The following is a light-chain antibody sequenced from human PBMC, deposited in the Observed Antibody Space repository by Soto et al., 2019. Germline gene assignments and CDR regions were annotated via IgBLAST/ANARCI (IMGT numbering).Light chain of an antibody. CDR2: GNT. Sequence: QSVLTQPPSVSGAPGQRVTISCTGSSSNIGAGSDVHWYQLLPGTAPKLLIYGNTNRPSGVPDRFSASKSGTSASLAITGLQVEDEADYSCQSYDTSLSGSRVFGTGTKVTVL. V-gene: IGLV1-40*01. J-gene: IGLJ1*01. CDR3: QSYDTSLSGSRV. CDR1: SSNIGAGSD.